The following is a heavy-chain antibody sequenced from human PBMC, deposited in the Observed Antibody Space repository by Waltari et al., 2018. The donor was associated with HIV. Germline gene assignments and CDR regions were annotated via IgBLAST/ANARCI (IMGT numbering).Heavy chain of an antibody. CDR2: VYISGSA. D-gene: IGHD3-9*01. J-gene: IGHJ2*01. V-gene: IGHV4-61*02. CDR3: ARGLDILTGYYHWFSDL. CDR1: GGSITSGSDY. Sequence: QVQLQESGPGLVKPSQTLSLTCTVSGGSITSGSDYWIWIRQPAGKGLEWIGRVYISGSANYNPSLRSRVTMSLDTSKNQFSLKLSSVTAADTAVYYCARGLDILTGYYHWFSDLWGRGTLVTVSS.